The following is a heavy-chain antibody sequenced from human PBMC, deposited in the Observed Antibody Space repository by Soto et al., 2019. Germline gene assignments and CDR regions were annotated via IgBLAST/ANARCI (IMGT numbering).Heavy chain of an antibody. J-gene: IGHJ6*03. CDR3: GRAMVGIAAACDYYYYYIDV. V-gene: IGHV4-34*01. D-gene: IGHD6-13*01. CDR2: INHSGSN. CDR1: GGSFSGYY. Sequence: QVQLQQWGAGLLKPSETLSLTCAVYGGSFSGYYWSWIRQPPGKGLEWIGEINHSGSNNYNPSLMRRVTISVDTSKNRFSLKMSSVTATETAVYYCGRAMVGIAAACDYYYYYIDVWGKGTAVTVSS.